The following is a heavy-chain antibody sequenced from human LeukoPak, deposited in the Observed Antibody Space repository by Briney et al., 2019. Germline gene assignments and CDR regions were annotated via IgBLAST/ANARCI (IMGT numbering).Heavy chain of an antibody. CDR2: ISYDGSKK. Sequence: PGGSLRLSCAASGFTFSTYAMHWVRQAPGKGLEWVAVISYDGSKKYYADSVKGRFTISRDNSKNTLYLQMNSLRAEDTAVYYCARDQGIAARGGYFDYWGQGTLVTVSS. CDR1: GFTFSTYA. D-gene: IGHD6-6*01. V-gene: IGHV3-30*01. CDR3: ARDQGIAARGGYFDY. J-gene: IGHJ4*02.